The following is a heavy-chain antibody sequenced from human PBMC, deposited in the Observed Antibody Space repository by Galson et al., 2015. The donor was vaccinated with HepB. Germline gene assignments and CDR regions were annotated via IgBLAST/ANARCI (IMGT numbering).Heavy chain of an antibody. Sequence: SLRLSCAASRFTFSSYSMNWVRQAPGKGLEWVAVISYDGSNKYYADSVKGRFTISRDNSKNTLYLQMNSLRAEDTAVYYCASGGVVVIANFDYWGQGTLVTVSS. V-gene: IGHV3-30*03. CDR2: ISYDGSNK. J-gene: IGHJ4*02. D-gene: IGHD2-21*01. CDR3: ASGGVVVIANFDY. CDR1: RFTFSSYS.